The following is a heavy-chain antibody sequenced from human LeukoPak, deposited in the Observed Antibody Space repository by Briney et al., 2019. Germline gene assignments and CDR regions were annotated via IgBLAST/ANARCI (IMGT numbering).Heavy chain of an antibody. D-gene: IGHD3-22*01. CDR2: LSGSGSTK. J-gene: IGHJ4*02. CDR3: AKSAYYDSSGFYREYYFDY. V-gene: IGHV3-23*01. Sequence: GGSLRLSCAASGFSFGGYAMNWVRQAPGKGLEWVAGLSGSGSTKFDADSVRGRFTISRDNSQGTLFLQMNSLRVEDTAVYYCAKSAYYDSSGFYREYYFDYWGKGTLVTVSS. CDR1: GFSFGGYA.